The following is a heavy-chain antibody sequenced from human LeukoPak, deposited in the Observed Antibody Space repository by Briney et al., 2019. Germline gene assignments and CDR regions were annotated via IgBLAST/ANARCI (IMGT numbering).Heavy chain of an antibody. V-gene: IGHV3-30*04. Sequence: GGSLRLSCAASGFTFSSYAMHWVRQAPGKGLEWVAVISYDGSNKYYADSVKGRFTISRDNSKNTLYLQMNSLRAEDTAVYYCAKRAIAAAGTTHLDYWGQGTLVTVSS. J-gene: IGHJ4*02. CDR2: ISYDGSNK. CDR1: GFTFSSYA. CDR3: AKRAIAAAGTTHLDY. D-gene: IGHD6-13*01.